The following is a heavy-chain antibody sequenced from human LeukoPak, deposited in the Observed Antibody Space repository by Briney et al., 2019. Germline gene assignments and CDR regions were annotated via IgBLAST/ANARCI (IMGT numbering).Heavy chain of an antibody. V-gene: IGHV4-39*01. CDR3: ARQGGSYYTPFDS. Sequence: SQTLSLTRTVSGGSISSGGYYWSWIRQPPGKGLEWIGNIYYSGSTYYNPSLRSRVTISVDTSKNQFSLKLNSVTAADTAVYYCARQGGSYYTPFDSWGQGTLVTVSS. CDR2: IYYSGST. CDR1: GGSISSGGYY. D-gene: IGHD1-26*01. J-gene: IGHJ4*02.